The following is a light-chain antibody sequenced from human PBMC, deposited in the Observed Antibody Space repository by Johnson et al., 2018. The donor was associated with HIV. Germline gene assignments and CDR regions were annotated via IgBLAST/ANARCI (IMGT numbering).Light chain of an antibody. J-gene: IGLJ1*01. V-gene: IGLV1-51*01. CDR3: GTWDSSLIAYV. Sequence: QFVLTQPPSVSAAPGQRVSISCSGSSSNIGNNYVYWYQQVPGTAPKLLIYDNNKRPSGISGRFYGSKSDTSGILGITGLQGGEEADYYCGTWDSSLIAYVFGTGTKVTVL. CDR1: SSNIGNNY. CDR2: DNN.